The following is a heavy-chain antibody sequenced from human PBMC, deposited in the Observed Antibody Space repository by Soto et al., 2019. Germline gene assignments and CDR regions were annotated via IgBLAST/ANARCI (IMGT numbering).Heavy chain of an antibody. J-gene: IGHJ6*02. CDR1: GYTFTSYY. V-gene: IGHV1-46*01. Sequence: ASVKVSCKASGYTFTSYYMHWVRQAPGQGLEWMGIINPSGGSTSYAQKFQGRVTMTRDTSTSTVYMELSSLRSEDTAVYYCARSFWREPEKFGYYYYGMDVWGQGTTVTVSS. CDR2: INPSGGST. CDR3: ARSFWREPEKFGYYYYGMDV. D-gene: IGHD3-16*01.